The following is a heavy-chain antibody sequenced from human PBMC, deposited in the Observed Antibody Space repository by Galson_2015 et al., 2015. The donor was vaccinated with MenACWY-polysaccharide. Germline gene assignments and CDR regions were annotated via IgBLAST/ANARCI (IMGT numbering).Heavy chain of an antibody. Sequence: SLRLSCAASGFTFSSDWMNWVRQGPGKGLEWVGRIKKKTDGGTADYATPVKGRATISRDDAKNTVYLQMDSLKTEDTAVYYCATVKPPSNGYYYWGRGTLITVSS. CDR2: IKKKTDGGTA. J-gene: IGHJ4*02. CDR1: GFTFSSDW. D-gene: IGHD5-24*01. CDR3: ATVKPPSNGYYY. V-gene: IGHV3-15*01.